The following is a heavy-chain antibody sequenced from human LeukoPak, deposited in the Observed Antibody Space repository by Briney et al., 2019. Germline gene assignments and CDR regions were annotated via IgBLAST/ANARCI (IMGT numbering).Heavy chain of an antibody. CDR2: ISGSGGTS. CDR3: ASQGDYGEGFDY. J-gene: IGHJ4*02. D-gene: IGHD4-17*01. Sequence: GGSLRLSCAASGFTFSSYAMSWVRQAPGKGLEWVSTISGSGGTSYYADSVKGRFTISRDNSKNTLYLHMNSLRAEDTAVYYCASQGDYGEGFDYWGQGTLVTVSS. CDR1: GFTFSSYA. V-gene: IGHV3-23*01.